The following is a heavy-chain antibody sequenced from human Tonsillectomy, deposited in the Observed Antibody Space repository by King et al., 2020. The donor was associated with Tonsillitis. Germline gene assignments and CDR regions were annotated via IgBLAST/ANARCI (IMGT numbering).Heavy chain of an antibody. J-gene: IGHJ4*02. CDR2: IYYSGIT. CDR1: GGSISSYY. D-gene: IGHD3-22*01. V-gene: IGHV4-59*01. CDR3: ARETYYYDSSGHWFDY. Sequence: LQLQESGPGLVKPSETLSLTCTVSGGSISSYYWSWIRQPPGKGLEWIGYIYYSGITNYNPSLKSRVTISVDPSKNQFSLKLSSVTAADTAVYYCARETYYYDSSGHWFDYWGQGTLVTVSS.